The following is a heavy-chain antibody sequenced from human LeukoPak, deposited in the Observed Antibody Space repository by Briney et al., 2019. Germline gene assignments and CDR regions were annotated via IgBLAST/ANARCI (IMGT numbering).Heavy chain of an antibody. CDR2: IRYDGSNK. CDR1: GFTFSSYG. D-gene: IGHD6-13*01. CDR3: AKEGIAAAGLFDP. V-gene: IGHV3-30*02. Sequence: GGSLRLSCAASGFTFSSYGMHWVRQAPGKGLEWVAFIRYDGSNKYYADSVKGRFTISRDNSKNTLYLQMNSLRAEDTAVYYCAKEGIAAAGLFDPWGQGTLVTVSS. J-gene: IGHJ5*02.